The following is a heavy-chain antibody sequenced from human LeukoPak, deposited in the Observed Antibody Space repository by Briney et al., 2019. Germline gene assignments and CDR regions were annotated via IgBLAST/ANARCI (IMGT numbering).Heavy chain of an antibody. CDR3: ARGRFDYYDSSGYYRPREYYYYYYYMDV. D-gene: IGHD3-22*01. Sequence: SETLSLTCTVSGGSISGSTYYWGWIRQPPGKGLEWIGSIFYSGRTYYNPSLKSRVTISVDTSKNQFSLKLSSVTAADTAVYYCARGRFDYYDSSGYYRPREYYYYYYYMDVWGKGTTVTISS. CDR1: GGSISGSTYY. CDR2: IFYSGRT. J-gene: IGHJ6*03. V-gene: IGHV4-39*07.